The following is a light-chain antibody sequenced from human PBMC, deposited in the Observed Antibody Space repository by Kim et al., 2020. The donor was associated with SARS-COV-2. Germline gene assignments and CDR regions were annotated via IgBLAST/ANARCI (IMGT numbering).Light chain of an antibody. CDR1: KLGAKF. CDR2: QDS. J-gene: IGLJ2*01. V-gene: IGLV3-1*01. Sequence: PPSVSVSQGQTASITCSGDKLGAKFACWYQQKPGQSPVLVIYQDSKRPSGIPERFSGSNSGNTATLTISGTQAMDEADYYCQAWDQFGGGTQLTVL. CDR3: QAWDQ.